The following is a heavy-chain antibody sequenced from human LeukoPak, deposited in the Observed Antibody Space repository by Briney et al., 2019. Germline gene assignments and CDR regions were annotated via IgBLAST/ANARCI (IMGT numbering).Heavy chain of an antibody. Sequence: ASVKVSCKASGYTFTGYYMHWVRQAPGQGLEWVGWINPNSGGTNCAPKFQGRVTMTRDTSISTAYMELSRLRSDDTAVYYCARERVRGYYDSSGYSPDAFDIWGQGTMVTVSS. J-gene: IGHJ3*02. V-gene: IGHV1-2*02. CDR2: INPNSGGT. D-gene: IGHD3-22*01. CDR3: ARERVRGYYDSSGYSPDAFDI. CDR1: GYTFTGYY.